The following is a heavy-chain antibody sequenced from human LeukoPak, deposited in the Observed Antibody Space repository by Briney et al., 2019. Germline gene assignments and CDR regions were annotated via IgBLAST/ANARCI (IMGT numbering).Heavy chain of an antibody. Sequence: SVKVSCKASGGTFSSYAIGWARQAPGQGLEWMGRIIPIFGTANYAQKFQGRVTITTDESTSTAYMELSSLRSEDTAVYYCARVIRPYYDILTGSWEYFDYWGQGTLVTVSS. CDR3: ARVIRPYYDILTGSWEYFDY. J-gene: IGHJ4*02. V-gene: IGHV1-69*05. D-gene: IGHD3-9*01. CDR2: IIPIFGTA. CDR1: GGTFSSYA.